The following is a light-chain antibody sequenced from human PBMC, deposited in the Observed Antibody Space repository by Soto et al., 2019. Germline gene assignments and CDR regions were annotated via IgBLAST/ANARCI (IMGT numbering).Light chain of an antibody. CDR1: QTISSL. J-gene: IGKJ5*01. CDR2: KAS. Sequence: DIQMTMSPSTLSGSVGDRVTITCRASQTISSLLAWYQQKPGKAPKRLIYKASSLESGVPSRFSGSGSGTEFTLTISSLQPDDVATYYCQQYNSYPITFGQGTLLEVK. CDR3: QQYNSYPIT. V-gene: IGKV1-5*03.